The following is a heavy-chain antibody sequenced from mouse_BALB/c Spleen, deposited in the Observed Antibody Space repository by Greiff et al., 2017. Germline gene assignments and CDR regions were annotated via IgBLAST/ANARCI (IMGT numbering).Heavy chain of an antibody. Sequence: EVKLMESGGGLVKPGGSLKLSCAASGFTFSDYYMYWVRQTPEKRLEWVATISDGGSYTYYPDSVKGRFTISRDNAKNNLYLQMSSLKSEDTAMYYCARDDPYDGSAMDYWGQGTSVTVSS. D-gene: IGHD2-3*01. CDR3: ARDDPYDGSAMDY. V-gene: IGHV5-4*02. CDR1: GFTFSDYY. CDR2: ISDGGSYT. J-gene: IGHJ4*01.